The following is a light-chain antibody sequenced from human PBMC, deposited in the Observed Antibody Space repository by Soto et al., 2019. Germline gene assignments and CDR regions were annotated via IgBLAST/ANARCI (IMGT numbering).Light chain of an antibody. CDR1: QSVSNN. CDR2: GAS. CDR3: QQYDNWPPVT. Sequence: EIVMTQSPVTLSVSPGERVTLSCRASQSVSNNLAWYQQKSGQAPRLLIYGASTRVTGIPARFSGSGSGTEFTLTISSLQSVDFAIYYCQQYDNWPPVTFGQGTRLEIK. J-gene: IGKJ5*01. V-gene: IGKV3-15*01.